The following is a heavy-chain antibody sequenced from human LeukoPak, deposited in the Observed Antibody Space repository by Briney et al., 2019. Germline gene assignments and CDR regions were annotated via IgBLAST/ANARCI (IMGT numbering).Heavy chain of an antibody. CDR3: ARGPDYGDYYVHFDY. Sequence: SETLSLTCTVSGGSISSSSYYWGWIRQPPGKGLEWIGSIYYSGSTYYNPSLKSRVTISVDTSKNQFSLKLSSVTAADTAVYYCARGPDYGDYYVHFDYWGQGTLVTVSS. J-gene: IGHJ4*02. CDR1: GGSISSSSYY. D-gene: IGHD4-17*01. CDR2: IYYSGST. V-gene: IGHV4-39*01.